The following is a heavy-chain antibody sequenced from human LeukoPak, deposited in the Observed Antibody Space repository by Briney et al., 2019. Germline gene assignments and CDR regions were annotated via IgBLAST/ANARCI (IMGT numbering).Heavy chain of an antibody. CDR3: ASEASDFWSGFHYYMDV. CDR1: GGTFSSYA. J-gene: IGHJ6*03. CDR2: IIPIFGTA. D-gene: IGHD3-3*01. Sequence: SVKVSCKASGGTFSSYAISWVRQAPGQGLEWMGGIIPIFGTANYAQKFQGRVTITTDESTSTAYMELSSLRSEDTAVYYCASEASDFWSGFHYYMDVWGKGTTVTVSS. V-gene: IGHV1-69*05.